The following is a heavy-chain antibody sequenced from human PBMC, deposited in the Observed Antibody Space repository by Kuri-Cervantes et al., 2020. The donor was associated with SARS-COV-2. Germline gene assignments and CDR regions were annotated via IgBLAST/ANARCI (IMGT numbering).Heavy chain of an antibody. CDR1: GGSISSGDYY. J-gene: IGHJ5*01. CDR2: INHSGST. CDR3: ARRAYCSSTSCSYNWFDP. Sequence: SETLSLTCTVSGGSISSGDYYWSWIRQPPGKGLEWIGEINHSGSTDYNPSLKSRVTISVDTSKNQFSLKLSSVTAADTAVYYCARRAYCSSTSCSYNWFDPWGQGTLVTVSS. D-gene: IGHD2-2*01. V-gene: IGHV4-39*07.